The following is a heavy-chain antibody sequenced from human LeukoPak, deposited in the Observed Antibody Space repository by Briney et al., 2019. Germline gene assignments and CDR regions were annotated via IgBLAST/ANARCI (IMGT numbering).Heavy chain of an antibody. Sequence: PGGSLRLSCAASGFTFSSYWMYWVRQAPGKGLVWVSRISSDGITTNYAGAVKGRFTMSRDNAKNTLFLQINTLRAEDTAVYYCVRDLGELPTYWGQGTLVTVSS. CDR2: ISSDGITT. V-gene: IGHV3-74*01. CDR3: VRDLGELPTY. CDR1: GFTFSSYW. D-gene: IGHD1-26*01. J-gene: IGHJ4*02.